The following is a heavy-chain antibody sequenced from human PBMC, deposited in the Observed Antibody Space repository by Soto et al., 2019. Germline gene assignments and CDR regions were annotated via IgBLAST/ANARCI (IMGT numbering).Heavy chain of an antibody. CDR1: GYTFTSYG. CDR3: ARVRGGLYLDV. CDR2: ISAYNGNT. D-gene: IGHD2-15*01. J-gene: IGHJ6*02. Sequence: QVQLVQSGAEVKKPGASVKVSCKASGYTFTSYGISWVRQAPGQGLEWMGWISAYNGNTNYAQKLQGRVTMTTDTAKSTVYMEMMNLRSDATAVYYGARVRGGLYLDVWGQGTTVTVSS. V-gene: IGHV1-18*01.